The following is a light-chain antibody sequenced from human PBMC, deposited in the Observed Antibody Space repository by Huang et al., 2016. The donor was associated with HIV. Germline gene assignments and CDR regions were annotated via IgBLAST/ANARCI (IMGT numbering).Light chain of an antibody. CDR1: QSLVHSHGNTD. CDR3: MQGTHWPPYT. Sequence: DVLMTQSPLFLPVTLGQPAPISCRSSQSLVHSHGNTDLNWLQQRPGQSPRSLIYKVTNRDSGGPDRFSGRWSGTDFTLKISRVEAEDVGVYYCMQGTHWPPYTFGQGTKLEIK. CDR2: KVT. V-gene: IGKV2-30*02. J-gene: IGKJ2*01.